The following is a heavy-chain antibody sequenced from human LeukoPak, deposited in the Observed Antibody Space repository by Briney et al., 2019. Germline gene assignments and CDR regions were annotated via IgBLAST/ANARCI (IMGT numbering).Heavy chain of an antibody. Sequence: SETLSLTCAVYGGSFSAYCWSWIRQSPGKGLQWIAEVNHRGDTNYNPSVKGRVTISVDTSKNQFSLKVTSLTAADTAVYYCARGPTISETGYFDYWGQGTLVTVSS. J-gene: IGHJ4*03. CDR1: GGSFSAYC. CDR2: VNHRGDT. CDR3: ARGPTISETGYFDY. V-gene: IGHV4-34*01. D-gene: IGHD1-1*01.